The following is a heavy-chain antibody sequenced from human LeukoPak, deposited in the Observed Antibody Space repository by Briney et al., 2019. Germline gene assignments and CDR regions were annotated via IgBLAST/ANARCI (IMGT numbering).Heavy chain of an antibody. D-gene: IGHD6-6*01. V-gene: IGHV4-39*01. Sequence: SETLSLTCTVSGGSISSSSYYWGWIRQPPGKGLEWIGSIYYSGSTYYNPSLKSRVTISVDTSKNQFSLKLSSVTAADTAVYYCAIAYSSSSFDYWGQGTLVTVSS. J-gene: IGHJ4*02. CDR3: AIAYSSSSFDY. CDR2: IYYSGST. CDR1: GGSISSSSYY.